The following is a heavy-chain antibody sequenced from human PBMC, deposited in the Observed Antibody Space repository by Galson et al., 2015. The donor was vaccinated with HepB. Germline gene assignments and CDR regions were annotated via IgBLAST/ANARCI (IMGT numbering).Heavy chain of an antibody. D-gene: IGHD6-19*01. CDR2: IPYDGSNK. V-gene: IGHV3-30*18. Sequence: SLRLSCAASGFTFSNYGMHWVRQAPGKGLEWVAVIPYDGSNKYYADSVKGRFTISRDNPKNTLYLQMNSLRAEDTALYYCAKDPYLYSALAGTMAGFGYWGQGTLVTVSS. CDR1: GFTFSNYG. J-gene: IGHJ4*02. CDR3: AKDPYLYSALAGTMAGFGY.